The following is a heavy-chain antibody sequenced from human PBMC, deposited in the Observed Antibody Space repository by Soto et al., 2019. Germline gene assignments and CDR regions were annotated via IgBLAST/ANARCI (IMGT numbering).Heavy chain of an antibody. V-gene: IGHV3-23*01. CDR2: ISGSGGST. CDR3: AKTAMVNRLGNNYFDY. J-gene: IGHJ4*02. Sequence: EVQLLESGGGLVQPGGSLRLSCAASGFTFSSYAMSWVRQAPGKGLEWVSAISGSGGSTYYADSVKGRFTISRDNSKNTLYQQMNSLRAEDTAVYYCAKTAMVNRLGNNYFDYWGQGTLVTVSS. D-gene: IGHD5-18*01. CDR1: GFTFSSYA.